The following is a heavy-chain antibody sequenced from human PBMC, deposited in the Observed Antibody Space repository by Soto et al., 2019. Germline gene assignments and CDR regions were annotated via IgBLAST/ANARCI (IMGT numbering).Heavy chain of an antibody. CDR3: ARDLLGYCSSTSCYISYYYYYMDV. J-gene: IGHJ6*03. CDR2: TYYRSKWYN. V-gene: IGHV6-1*01. CDR1: GDSVSSNSAA. D-gene: IGHD2-2*02. Sequence: PSQTLSLTCVISGDSVSSNSAAWNWIRQSPSRGLEWLGRTYYRSKWYNDYAVSVKSRITINPDTSKNQFSLQLNSVTPEDTAVYYCARDLLGYCSSTSCYISYYYYYMDVWGKGTTVTVSS.